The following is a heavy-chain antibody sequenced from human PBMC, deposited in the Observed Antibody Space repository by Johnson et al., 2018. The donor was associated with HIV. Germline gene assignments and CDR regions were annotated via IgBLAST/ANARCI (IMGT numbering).Heavy chain of an antibody. CDR1: GFTFSSYG. CDR2: IRYDGSNK. D-gene: IGHD1-14*01. CDR3: ATRDPTYRPGAFDL. J-gene: IGHJ3*01. Sequence: QMLLVESGGGVVQPGGSLRLSCAASGFTFSSYGMHWVHQAPGKGLEWVAFIRYDGSNKYYADSVKGRFTISRDNSKNTLYLQMNSLRAEDTAVYYCATRDPTYRPGAFDLWGQGTMVTVSS. V-gene: IGHV3-30*02.